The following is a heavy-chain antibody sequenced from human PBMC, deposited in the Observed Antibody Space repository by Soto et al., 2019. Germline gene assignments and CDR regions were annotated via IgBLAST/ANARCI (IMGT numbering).Heavy chain of an antibody. CDR1: VGSIGGSNYF. J-gene: IGHJ6*01. V-gene: IGHV4-39*01. CDR3: TSWRFGLRGVTTMDA. Sequence: PSETLSLTCTFSVGSIGGSNYFCGWIRQSPGTGLEWLGTIYSSGSTYYNPSLKSRITMSLDTSKNQFSLNLGSVTAADTAVYYCTSWRFGLRGVTTMDAWGPGITVSVSS. CDR2: IYSSGST. D-gene: IGHD3-10*01.